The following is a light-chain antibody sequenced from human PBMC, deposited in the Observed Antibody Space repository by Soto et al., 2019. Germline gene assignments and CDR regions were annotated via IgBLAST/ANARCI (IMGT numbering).Light chain of an antibody. Sequence: AIEMTQSPASLAASVGDRVTITCRASQDIRNDLGWYQHKPGKAPKLLVYVASNLQSGVAPRFSGSGSGTDFTLIISSLQSEDFAVYYCQQYNSWPLTFGGGTKVDIK. CDR1: QDIRND. CDR2: VAS. V-gene: IGKV1-6*01. J-gene: IGKJ4*01. CDR3: QQYNSWPLT.